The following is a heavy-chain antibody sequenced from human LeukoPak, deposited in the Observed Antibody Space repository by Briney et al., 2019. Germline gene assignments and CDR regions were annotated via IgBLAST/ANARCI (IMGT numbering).Heavy chain of an antibody. Sequence: GGSPRLSCAASGFTVSSNYMSWVRQAPGKGLEWVSVIYSGGSTYYADSVKGRFTISRDNSKNTLYLQMNSLRAEDTAVYYCARTEYYYDSSGYRPFDYWGQGTLVTVSS. J-gene: IGHJ4*02. CDR3: ARTEYYYDSSGYRPFDY. CDR2: IYSGGST. CDR1: GFTVSSNY. D-gene: IGHD3-22*01. V-gene: IGHV3-53*01.